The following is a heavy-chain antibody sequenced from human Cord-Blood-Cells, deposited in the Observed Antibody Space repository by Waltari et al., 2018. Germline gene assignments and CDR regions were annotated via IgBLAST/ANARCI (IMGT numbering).Heavy chain of an antibody. J-gene: IGHJ4*02. D-gene: IGHD2-8*01. CDR2: IKQDGSEK. V-gene: IGHV3-7*01. CDR1: GFTFSRYW. Sequence: EVQLVESGGGLVQPGGSLRLSCAASGFTFSRYWLSWVGQAPGKGLEWVANIKQDGSEKYYVDSVKGRFTISRDNAKNSLYLQMNSLRAEDTAVYYCARHQWGRRGPFDYWGQGTLVTVSS. CDR3: ARHQWGRRGPFDY.